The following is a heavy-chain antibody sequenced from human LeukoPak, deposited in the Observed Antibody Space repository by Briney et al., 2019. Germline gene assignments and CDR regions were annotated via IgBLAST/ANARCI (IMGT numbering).Heavy chain of an antibody. Sequence: ASVKVSCKASGYTFTGYYIHWVRQAPGQGLGWRGWSNPDTGGTNYAPKFQGRVTMTRDTSISTAYMELSRLRADDTAVYYWARAGYYASSGYYPPDAFDIWGQGTMVTVSS. CDR2: SNPDTGGT. CDR3: ARAGYYASSGYYPPDAFDI. CDR1: GYTFTGYY. V-gene: IGHV1-2*02. D-gene: IGHD3-22*01. J-gene: IGHJ3*02.